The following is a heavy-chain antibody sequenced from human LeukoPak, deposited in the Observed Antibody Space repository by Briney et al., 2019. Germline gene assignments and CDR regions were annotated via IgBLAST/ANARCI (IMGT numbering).Heavy chain of an antibody. CDR2: INHSGST. CDR3: ARHSTLGWFGELPYYFDY. D-gene: IGHD3-10*01. J-gene: IGHJ4*02. CDR1: GGSFSGYY. V-gene: IGHV4-34*01. Sequence: SETLSLTCAVFGGSFSGYYWSWIRQPPGKGLEWIGEINHSGSTNYNPPLKSRVTISVDTSKNQFSLKLSSVTAADTAVYYCARHSTLGWFGELPYYFDYWGQGALVTVSS.